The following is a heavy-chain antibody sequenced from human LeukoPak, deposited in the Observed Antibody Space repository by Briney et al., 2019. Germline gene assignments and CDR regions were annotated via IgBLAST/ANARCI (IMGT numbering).Heavy chain of an antibody. J-gene: IGHJ4*02. CDR1: GFTFSSYW. D-gene: IGHD6-19*01. CDR3: ARMQWLAVYFDY. V-gene: IGHV3-7*03. Sequence: GGSLGLSCAASGFTFSSYWMSWVRQAPGKGLEWVANIKQDGREKYYVDSVKGRFTISRDNAKNSLYLQMNSLRAEDTAVYYCARMQWLAVYFDYWGQGTLVTVSS. CDR2: IKQDGREK.